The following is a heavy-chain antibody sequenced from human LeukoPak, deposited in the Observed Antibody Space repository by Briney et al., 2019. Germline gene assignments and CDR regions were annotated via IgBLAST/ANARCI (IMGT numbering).Heavy chain of an antibody. J-gene: IGHJ3*01. CDR2: IYPGDSDT. CDR1: GYTFTSYW. D-gene: IGHD3-22*01. V-gene: IGHV5-51*01. Sequence: GESLKISCKGSGYTFTSYWIGWVRQMPGKGLEWVGIIYPGDSDTRYSPSFQGQVTISADKSISTAYLRWSSLKASDTAMYYCARPYYPDASDVWGQGTLVTVSS. CDR3: ARPYYPDASDV.